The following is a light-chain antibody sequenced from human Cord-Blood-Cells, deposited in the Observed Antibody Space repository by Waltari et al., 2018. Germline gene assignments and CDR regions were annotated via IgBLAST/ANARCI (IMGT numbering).Light chain of an antibody. CDR3: CSYAGSYV. Sequence: QSALTQPRSVSGSPGQSATISCTGTRGDVGGNNYVSWYQQHPGKAPKLMIYDVSKRPSGVPDRFSGSKSGNTASLTISGLQAEDEADYYCCSYAGSYVFGTGTKVTVL. V-gene: IGLV2-11*01. CDR2: DVS. J-gene: IGLJ1*01. CDR1: RGDVGGNNY.